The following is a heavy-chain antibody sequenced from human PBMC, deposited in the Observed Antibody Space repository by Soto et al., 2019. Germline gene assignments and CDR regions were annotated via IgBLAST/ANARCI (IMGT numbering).Heavy chain of an antibody. V-gene: IGHV1-18*04. J-gene: IGHJ4*01. CDR2: PSAYSGNT. D-gene: IGHD4-17*01. CDR1: GYTFTTYG. CDR3: ARVVKAGDYGDYGRYYFDY. Sequence: QVQLVQSGAEVKKPGASVKVSCKASGYTFTTYGITWVRQAPGQGLEWMGWPSAYSGNTNYAQKLQGRLTVPTDTSTNTAYMDLRSLRSDDTAVYYCARVVKAGDYGDYGRYYFDYWGHGTLVTLSS.